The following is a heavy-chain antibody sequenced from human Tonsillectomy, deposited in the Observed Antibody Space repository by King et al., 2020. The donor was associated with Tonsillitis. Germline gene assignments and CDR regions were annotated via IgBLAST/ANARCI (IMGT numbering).Heavy chain of an antibody. V-gene: IGHV4-4*07. Sequence: VQLQESGPRLVQPSETLSLICNVSGDSISSFYWSWIRQSAGKGLEWIGRVYTNGGTYYNPSLKSRVTMSLDTSKNQFSLKLISVTATDTALYYCARRYTYGRGSWFDPWGQGTLVTVSS. CDR2: VYTNGGT. CDR3: ARRYTYGRGSWFDP. J-gene: IGHJ5*02. CDR1: GDSISSFY. D-gene: IGHD5-18*01.